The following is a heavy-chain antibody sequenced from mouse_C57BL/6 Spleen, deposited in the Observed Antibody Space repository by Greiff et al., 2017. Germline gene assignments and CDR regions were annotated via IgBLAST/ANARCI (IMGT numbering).Heavy chain of an antibody. D-gene: IGHD3-1*01. V-gene: IGHV1-82*01. CDR1: GYAFSSSW. CDR3: ARQLLGFDY. Sequence: VKLQESGPELVKPGASVKISCKASGYAFSSSWMNWVKQRPGKGLEWIGRIYPGDGDTNYNGKFKGKATLTADKSSSTAYMQLSSLTSEDSAVYFCARQLLGFDYWGQGTTLTVSS. CDR2: IYPGDGDT. J-gene: IGHJ2*01.